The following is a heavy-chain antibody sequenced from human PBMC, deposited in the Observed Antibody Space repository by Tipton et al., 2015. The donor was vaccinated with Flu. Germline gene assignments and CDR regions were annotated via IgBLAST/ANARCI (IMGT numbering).Heavy chain of an antibody. V-gene: IGHV3-30*01. CDR2: ISYDGSNK. J-gene: IGHJ4*02. CDR3: TGYSSSWYRNY. Sequence: AVSGFTFSSYAMHWVRQAPGKGLEWVAVISYDGSNKYYADSVKGRFTISRDNSKNTLYLQMNSLRAADTAVYYCTGYSSSWYRNYWGQGTLVTVSS. CDR1: GFTFSSYA. D-gene: IGHD6-13*01.